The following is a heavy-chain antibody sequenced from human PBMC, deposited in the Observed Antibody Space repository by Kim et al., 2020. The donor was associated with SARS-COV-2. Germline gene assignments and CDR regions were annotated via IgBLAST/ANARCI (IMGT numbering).Heavy chain of an antibody. CDR3: AGGSSGLYYYYYYGMDV. J-gene: IGHJ6*02. V-gene: IGHV3-7*04. Sequence: KGRFTISRDNAKNSLDLQMDSLRAEDTAVYYCAGGSSGLYYYYYYGMDVWGQGTTVTVSS. D-gene: IGHD3-22*01.